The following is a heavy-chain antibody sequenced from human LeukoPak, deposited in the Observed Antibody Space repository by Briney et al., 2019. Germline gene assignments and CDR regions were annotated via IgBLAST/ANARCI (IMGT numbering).Heavy chain of an antibody. D-gene: IGHD2-15*01. V-gene: IGHV4-59*08. CDR2: IYYDGRT. J-gene: IGHJ1*01. CDR3: ATTGYCSGGSCYAVYFQH. CDR1: GDSISSYY. Sequence: SETLSLPCTVSGDSISSYYWSWIRQPPGKGLEWIGYIYYDGRTNYKPSLKSRFTVSVTTSKNQFTLELSSVTAADTAVYYCATTGYCSGGSCYAVYFQHWGQGTLVTVSS.